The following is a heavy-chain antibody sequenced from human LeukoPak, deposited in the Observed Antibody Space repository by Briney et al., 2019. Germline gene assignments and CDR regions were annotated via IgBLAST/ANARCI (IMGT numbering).Heavy chain of an antibody. Sequence: PSETLSLTCTVSGGSISSSSYYWGWIRQPPGKGLEWIGSIYYSGSTYYNPSLKSRVTISVDTSKNQFSLKLSSVTAADTAVYYCARGLIKVVTMIDKDGWFDPWGQGTLVTVSS. CDR2: IYYSGST. V-gene: IGHV4-39*07. J-gene: IGHJ5*02. CDR1: GGSISSSSYY. CDR3: ARGLIKVVTMIDKDGWFDP. D-gene: IGHD3-22*01.